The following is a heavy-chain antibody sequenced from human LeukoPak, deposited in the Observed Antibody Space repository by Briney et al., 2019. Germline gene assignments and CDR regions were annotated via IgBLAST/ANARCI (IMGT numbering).Heavy chain of an antibody. J-gene: IGHJ5*02. Sequence: SETLSLTCIVSGGSISSSSYYWGWIRQPPGKGLEWIGSIYYSGSTYYNPSLKSRVTISVDTSKNQFSLKLSSVTAADTAVYYCAGHGGFDPWGQGTLVTVSS. V-gene: IGHV4-39*01. CDR2: IYYSGST. CDR1: GGSISSSSYY. CDR3: AGHGGFDP. D-gene: IGHD3-16*01.